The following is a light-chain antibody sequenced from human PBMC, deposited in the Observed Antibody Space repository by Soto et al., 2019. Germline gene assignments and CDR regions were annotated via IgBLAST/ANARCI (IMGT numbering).Light chain of an antibody. V-gene: IGKV3-15*01. CDR1: QSVSSN. J-gene: IGKJ2*01. CDR2: GAS. Sequence: EIVMTQSPATLSVSPGERATLSCRASQSVSSNLAWYQQKPGQAPRLLIYGASTRATGIPARFSGSGSGTECTLTISSLQSEDFAVYYCQQYHNWPPYTFGQGNKLEIK. CDR3: QQYHNWPPYT.